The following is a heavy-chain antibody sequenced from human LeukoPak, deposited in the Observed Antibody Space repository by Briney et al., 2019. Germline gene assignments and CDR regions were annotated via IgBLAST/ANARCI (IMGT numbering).Heavy chain of an antibody. V-gene: IGHV1-69*13. CDR1: GGTFSSYA. J-gene: IGHJ4*02. D-gene: IGHD3-3*01. CDR2: IIPIFGTA. Sequence: SVKVSCKASGGTFSSYAISWVRQAPGQGLEWMGGIIPIFGTANYAQKFQGRVTITADESTSTAYMELRSLRSDDTAVYYCARSGITIFGVVIPHFDYWGQGTLVTVSS. CDR3: ARSGITIFGVVIPHFDY.